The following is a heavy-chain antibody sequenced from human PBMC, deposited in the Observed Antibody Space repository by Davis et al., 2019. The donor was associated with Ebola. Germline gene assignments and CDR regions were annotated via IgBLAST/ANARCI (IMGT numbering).Heavy chain of an antibody. D-gene: IGHD6-19*01. CDR1: GGSISSGGYS. CDR3: AREAVAGTSGFDL. Sequence: MPSETLSLTCAVSGGSISSGGYSWSWIRQPPGKGLAWIGYIYHSGSTYYNPSLKSRVTISVDRSKNQFSLKLSSVTAADTAIYFCAREAVAGTSGFDLWGQGSPVIVSS. CDR2: IYHSGST. J-gene: IGHJ4*02. V-gene: IGHV4-30-2*01.